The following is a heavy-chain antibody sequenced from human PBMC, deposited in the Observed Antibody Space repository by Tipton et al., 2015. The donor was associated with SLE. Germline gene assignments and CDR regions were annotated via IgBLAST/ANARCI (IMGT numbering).Heavy chain of an antibody. Sequence: SLRLSCAASGFTFSSYSMNWVRQAPGKGLEWVSSISSSSSYIYYADSVKGRFTISRDNAKNSLYLQMNTLRAEDTAVYYCARDFARGSGYVYWGHGILVTVSS. CDR1: GFTFSSYS. V-gene: IGHV3-21*01. J-gene: IGHJ4*01. D-gene: IGHD3-9*01. CDR3: ARDFARGSGYVY. CDR2: ISSSSSYI.